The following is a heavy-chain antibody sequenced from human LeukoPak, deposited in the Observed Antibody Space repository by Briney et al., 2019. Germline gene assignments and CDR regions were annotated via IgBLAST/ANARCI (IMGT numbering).Heavy chain of an antibody. D-gene: IGHD5-12*01. CDR3: ARDHSGYDFGYFQH. V-gene: IGHV3-21*01. CDR2: ISSSSSYI. Sequence: PGGSLRLSCAASGFTFSSYSMNWVRQAPGKGLEWVSSISSSSSYIYYADSVKGRFTISRDNAKNSLYLQMNSLRAEDTAVYYCARDHSGYDFGYFQHWGQGTLVTVSS. J-gene: IGHJ1*01. CDR1: GFTFSSYS.